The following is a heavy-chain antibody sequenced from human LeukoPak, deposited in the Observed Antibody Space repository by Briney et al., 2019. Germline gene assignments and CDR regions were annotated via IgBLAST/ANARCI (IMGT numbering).Heavy chain of an antibody. V-gene: IGHV4-30-4*08. J-gene: IGHJ5*02. CDR1: GGSISSGDYY. CDR2: IYYSGST. Sequence: PSETLSLTCTVSGGSISSGDYYWSWIRQPPGKGLEWIGYIYYSGSTYYNPSLKSRVTISVDTSKNQFSLKLSSVTAADTAVYYCARLPYYTNWFDPWGQGTLVTVSS. D-gene: IGHD3-10*01. CDR3: ARLPYYTNWFDP.